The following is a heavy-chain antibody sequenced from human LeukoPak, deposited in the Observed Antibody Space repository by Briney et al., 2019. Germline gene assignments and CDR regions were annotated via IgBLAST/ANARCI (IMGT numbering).Heavy chain of an antibody. J-gene: IGHJ4*02. CDR3: ARRPRYSTIWYADY. CDR1: GYTFTGYY. CDR2: INPNSGGT. V-gene: IGHV1-2*02. Sequence: ASVKVSCKASGYTFTGYYMHWVRQAPGQGLEWMGWINPNSGGTNYAQKFQGRVTMTRDTSISTAYMELSRLRSDDTAVYYCARRPRYSTIWYADYWGQGTLVTVSS. D-gene: IGHD6-13*01.